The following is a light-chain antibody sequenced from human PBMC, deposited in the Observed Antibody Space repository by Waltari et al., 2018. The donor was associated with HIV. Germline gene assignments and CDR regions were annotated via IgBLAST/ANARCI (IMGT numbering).Light chain of an antibody. Sequence: QSALTQPASVSGSPGQSITISCTGTSSDVGGYNYVSWYQQHPGKAPKLMIYDVSNLPSGVSNRFSGSKSGNTASLTISGLQAEDEADYYCSSYTSSSTLGVVFGGGTKLTVL. V-gene: IGLV2-14*03. CDR3: SSYTSSSTLGVV. CDR1: SSDVGGYNY. CDR2: DVS. J-gene: IGLJ2*01.